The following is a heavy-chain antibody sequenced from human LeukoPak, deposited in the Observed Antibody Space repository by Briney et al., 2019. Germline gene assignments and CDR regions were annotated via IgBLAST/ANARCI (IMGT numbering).Heavy chain of an antibody. CDR2: INPKSGGT. CDR1: GYSFSDYY. Sequence: AASVKVSCTASGYSFSDYYIHWLRQAPGQGLEWMGWINPKSGGTNYAQNFQGRVTMTRDTSSTTVYMELTRLRSDDTAVYYCARPLGSLKEYWWFDPWGQGTLVTVSS. J-gene: IGHJ5*02. CDR3: ARPLGSLKEYWWFDP. V-gene: IGHV1-2*02. D-gene: IGHD2/OR15-2a*01.